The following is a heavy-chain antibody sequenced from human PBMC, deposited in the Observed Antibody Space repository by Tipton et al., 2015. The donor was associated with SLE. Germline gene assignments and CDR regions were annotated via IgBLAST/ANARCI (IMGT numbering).Heavy chain of an antibody. CDR2: IYYSGST. CDR3: ARDRGITMVQGVIDGMDV. V-gene: IGHV4-39*07. Sequence: TLSLTCTVSGGSISSSSYYWGWIRQPPGKGLEWIGSIYYSGSTYYNPSLKSRVTMSVDTSKNQFSLKLSSVTAADTAVYYCARDRGITMVQGVIDGMDVWGQGTTVTVSS. CDR1: GGSISSSSYY. D-gene: IGHD3-10*01. J-gene: IGHJ6*02.